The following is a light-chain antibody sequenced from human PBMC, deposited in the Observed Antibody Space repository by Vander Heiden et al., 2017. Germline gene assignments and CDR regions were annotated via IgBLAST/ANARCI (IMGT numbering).Light chain of an antibody. CDR3: CSYAGRSTYYV. J-gene: IGLJ1*01. Sequence: SPLPPPASLSSAPFPSLPLSCPGPSSDVGSYNLVSWYQQHPGKAPKLMIYEVSKRPAGVSNRFSGSKSGNTASLTISGLQAEDEADYYCCSYAGRSTYYVFGTGTKVTVL. V-gene: IGLV2-23*02. CDR2: EVS. CDR1: SSDVGSYNL.